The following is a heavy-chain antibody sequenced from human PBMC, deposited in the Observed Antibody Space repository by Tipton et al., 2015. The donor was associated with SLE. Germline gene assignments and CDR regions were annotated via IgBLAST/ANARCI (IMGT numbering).Heavy chain of an antibody. D-gene: IGHD1-26*01. J-gene: IGHJ4*02. CDR2: IYYSGST. CDR3: ARVNGGRAQFDY. CDR1: GGSISSGTYY. V-gene: IGHV4-61*01. Sequence: TLSLTCTVSGGSISSGTYYWSWIRQPPGKGLEWIGYIYYSGSTNYNPSLKSRVTISVDTSKNQFSLKLSSVTAADTAVYYCARVNGGRAQFDYWGQGTLVSVSS.